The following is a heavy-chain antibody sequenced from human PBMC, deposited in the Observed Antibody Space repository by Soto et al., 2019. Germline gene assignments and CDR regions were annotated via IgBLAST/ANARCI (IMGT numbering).Heavy chain of an antibody. V-gene: IGHV4-61*03. CDR3: AREWGLLPYYVMNV. J-gene: IGHJ6*02. D-gene: IGHD7-27*01. Sequence: PSETLSLTSIVSGDSVTSGGYYWTWLRQPPGKGLEWIGYISYTGRTKYNPSLQSRVTISVDTSKNDFSLNLSSVTAADTAVYFCAREWGLLPYYVMNVWGHGTAVTVSS. CDR1: GDSVTSGGYY. CDR2: ISYTGRT.